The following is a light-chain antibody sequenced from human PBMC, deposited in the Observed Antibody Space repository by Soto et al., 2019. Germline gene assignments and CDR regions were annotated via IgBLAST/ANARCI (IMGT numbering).Light chain of an antibody. Sequence: QSVLTQPASVSGSPGQSITISCAGTSGDVGAFDYVSWYQHHPGKVPKLMICDVSDRPSGVSTRFSGSKSANMASLTISGLQADDEADYYCAAYTTSSTLVFGGGTKLTVL. CDR3: AAYTTSSTLV. V-gene: IGLV2-14*03. CDR2: DVS. CDR1: SGDVGAFDY. J-gene: IGLJ3*02.